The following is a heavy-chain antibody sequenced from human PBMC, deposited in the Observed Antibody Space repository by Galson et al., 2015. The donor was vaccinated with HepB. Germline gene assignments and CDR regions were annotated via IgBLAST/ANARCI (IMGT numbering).Heavy chain of an antibody. CDR2: IHHNEPV. V-gene: IGHV4-38-2*02. J-gene: IGHJ3*02. Sequence: ETLSLTCSVSGFSVRSGSYWGWIRQTPGKGLEWIGTIHHNEPVKYNPSLKSRVTMSIDTSKNQFSLKLSSVTAADTAVYYCARMQRSGQDDTSDIWGQGTMVTVSS. CDR1: GFSVRSGSY. CDR3: ARMQRSGQDDTSDI. D-gene: IGHD3-3*01.